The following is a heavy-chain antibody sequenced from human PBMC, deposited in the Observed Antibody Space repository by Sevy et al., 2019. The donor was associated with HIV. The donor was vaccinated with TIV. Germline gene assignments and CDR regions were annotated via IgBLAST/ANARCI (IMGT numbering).Heavy chain of an antibody. J-gene: IGHJ4*02. CDR3: ARSYQIPVVGGYSHFDY. CDR1: GYTFTGYY. CDR2: INPNSGGT. V-gene: IGHV1-2*02. D-gene: IGHD3-22*01. Sequence: ASVKVSCKASGYTFTGYYMHWVRQAPGQGLEWMGWINPNSGGTNYAQKFQGRVTMTRDTSISTAYMELSRLRSDDTAVYYGARSYQIPVVGGYSHFDYWGQGTLVTVSS.